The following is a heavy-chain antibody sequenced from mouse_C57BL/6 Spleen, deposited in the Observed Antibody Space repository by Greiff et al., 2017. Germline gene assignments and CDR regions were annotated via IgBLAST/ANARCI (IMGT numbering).Heavy chain of an antibody. CDR1: GYTFTSYW. D-gene: IGHD1-1*01. CDR3: ARDYGSSPWFAY. J-gene: IGHJ3*01. V-gene: IGHV1-55*01. Sequence: VQLQQPGAELVKPGASVKMSCKASGYTFTSYWITWVKQRPGQGLEWIGDIYPGSGSTNYNEKFKSKATLTVDTSSSTAYMQLSSLTSEDSAVYYCARDYGSSPWFAYWGKGTLVTVSA. CDR2: IYPGSGST.